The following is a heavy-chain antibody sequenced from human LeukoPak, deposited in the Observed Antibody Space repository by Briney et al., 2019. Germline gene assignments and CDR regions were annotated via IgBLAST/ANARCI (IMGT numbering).Heavy chain of an antibody. CDR3: ARAEDIVVVPAAMSYAFDI. V-gene: IGHV3-30-3*01. CDR2: ISYDGSNK. J-gene: IGHJ3*02. CDR1: GFNFSSYA. D-gene: IGHD2-2*01. Sequence: QPGRSLRLSCAASGFNFSSYAMHSVREAPVKRLDWVAVISYDGSNKYYADSVKGRFTISRDNSKNTLYLQMNSLRAEDTAVYYCARAEDIVVVPAAMSYAFDIWGQGTMVTVSS.